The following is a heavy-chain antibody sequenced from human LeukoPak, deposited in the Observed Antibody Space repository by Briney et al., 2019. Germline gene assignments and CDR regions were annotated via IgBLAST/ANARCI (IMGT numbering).Heavy chain of an antibody. CDR3: ARVDLYSNYTSGEDWFDP. V-gene: IGHV1-69*04. Sequence: SVKVSCKASGGTFSSYAISWVRQAPGQGLEWMGRIIPILGIANYAQRFQGRVTITADKSTSTAYMELSSLRSEDTAVYYCARVDLYSNYTSGEDWFDPWGQGTLVTVSS. J-gene: IGHJ5*02. CDR1: GGTFSSYA. D-gene: IGHD4-11*01. CDR2: IIPILGIA.